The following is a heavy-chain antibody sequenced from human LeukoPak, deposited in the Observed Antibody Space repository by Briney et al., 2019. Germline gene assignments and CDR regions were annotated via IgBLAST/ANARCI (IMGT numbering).Heavy chain of an antibody. CDR3: ARVFSWYSSGWLSYGMDV. CDR1: GFTFRSYA. V-gene: IGHV3-30-3*01. J-gene: IGHJ6*02. Sequence: GRSLRLSCAASGFTFRSYAIHWVREAPGKGLGWVAFISYDGNTNYYADSVRGRFIISRDNSKNTVHLQMNSLRTEDMALYYCARVFSWYSSGWLSYGMDVWGQGTTVTVSS. CDR2: ISYDGNTN. D-gene: IGHD6-19*01.